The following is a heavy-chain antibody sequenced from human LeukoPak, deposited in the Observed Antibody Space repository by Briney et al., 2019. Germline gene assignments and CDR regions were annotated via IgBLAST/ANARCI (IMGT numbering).Heavy chain of an antibody. J-gene: IGHJ4*02. CDR2: IYYSGST. Sequence: GSLRLSCAASGFTFSSYSMNWVRQAPGKGLEWIGSIYYSGSTNYNPSLKSRVTISVDTSKNQFSLKLSSVTAADTAVYYCARGLWFGEFHFDYWGQGTLVTVSS. V-gene: IGHV4-59*01. D-gene: IGHD3-10*01. CDR1: GFTFSSYS. CDR3: ARGLWFGEFHFDY.